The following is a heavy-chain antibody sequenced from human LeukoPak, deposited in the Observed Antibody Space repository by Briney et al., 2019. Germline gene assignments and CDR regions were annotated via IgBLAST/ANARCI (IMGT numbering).Heavy chain of an antibody. D-gene: IGHD4-17*01. CDR2: INAGNGNT. CDR1: GYTFTSYA. CDR3: ARGLDYGDLDNY. Sequence: ASVKVSCKASGYTFTSYAMHWVRQAPGQRLEWMGWINAGNGNTKYPQKFQARVTITRDTSASTAYMELSSLRSEDTAVYYCARGLDYGDLDNYWGQGTLVTVSS. J-gene: IGHJ4*02. V-gene: IGHV1-3*01.